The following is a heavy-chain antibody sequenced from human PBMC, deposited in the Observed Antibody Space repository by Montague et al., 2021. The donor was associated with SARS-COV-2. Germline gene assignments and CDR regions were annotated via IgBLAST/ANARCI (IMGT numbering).Heavy chain of an antibody. CDR1: SGSISTGHH. V-gene: IGHV4-31*03. Sequence: TLSLTCSVSSGSISTGHHWGWIRQHPMKGLEWIGYIYYSGSTYYNPSFKGRVTISIDTAKNQFSLELTSMTVADTAVYYCARDHGQWFGELWGHGLDVWGQGTTVIVSS. J-gene: IGHJ6*02. D-gene: IGHD3-10*01. CDR3: ARDHGQWFGELWGHGLDV. CDR2: IYYSGST.